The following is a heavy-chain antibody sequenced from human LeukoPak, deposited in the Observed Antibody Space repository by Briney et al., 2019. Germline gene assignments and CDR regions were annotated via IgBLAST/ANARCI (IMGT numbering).Heavy chain of an antibody. CDR1: GGSISSYY. V-gene: IGHV4-59*01. Sequence: KTSETLSLTCTVSGGSISSYYSSWIRQPPGKGLEWIGYIYYSGSTNYNPSLKSRVTISVDTSKNQFSLKLSSVTAADTAVYYCARNFGWFGELHYWGQGTLVTVSS. CDR3: ARNFGWFGELHY. J-gene: IGHJ4*02. D-gene: IGHD3-10*01. CDR2: IYYSGST.